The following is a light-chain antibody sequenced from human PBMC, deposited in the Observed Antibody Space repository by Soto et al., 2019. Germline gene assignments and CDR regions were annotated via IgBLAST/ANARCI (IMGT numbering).Light chain of an antibody. Sequence: QSVLTQPPSASGTPGQRVTISCSGSSSNIGSNYVYWYQQLPGTAPKLLIYSNNQRPSGVPDRFSGSKSGTSASLAISGLRSEDEAADYCAAWDDSLSGRVVFGGGTKLTVL. V-gene: IGLV1-47*02. J-gene: IGLJ2*01. CDR2: SNN. CDR1: SSNIGSNY. CDR3: AAWDDSLSGRVV.